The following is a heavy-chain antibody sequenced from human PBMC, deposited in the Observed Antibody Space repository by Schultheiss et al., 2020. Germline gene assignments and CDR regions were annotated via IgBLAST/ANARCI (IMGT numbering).Heavy chain of an antibody. J-gene: IGHJ6*02. CDR2: INPNSGGA. V-gene: IGHV1-2*02. CDR1: GYTFTSYG. Sequence: ASVKVSCKASGYTFTSYGINWVRQAPGQGLEWMGWINPNSGGANYAQKFQGRVTMTRDTSISTAYMELSRLRSDDTAVYYCARGWGGYCSGGSCHTGYYYYGMDVWGQGTTVTVSS. CDR3: ARGWGGYCSGGSCHTGYYYYGMDV. D-gene: IGHD2-15*01.